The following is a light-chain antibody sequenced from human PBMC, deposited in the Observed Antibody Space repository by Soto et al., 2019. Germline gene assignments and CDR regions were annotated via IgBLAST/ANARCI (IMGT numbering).Light chain of an antibody. CDR2: EVG. CDR3: SSYTTSSSYV. J-gene: IGLJ1*01. CDR1: SSDVGGYNY. V-gene: IGLV2-14*01. Sequence: QSVLTQPASVSGSPGQSITISCTGSSSDVGGYNYVSWYQQYPGKAPKLMIYEVGNRPSGVSNRFSGSKSGNTASLTTSGLQAEDEADYYCSSYTTSSSYVFGTGTKLTVL.